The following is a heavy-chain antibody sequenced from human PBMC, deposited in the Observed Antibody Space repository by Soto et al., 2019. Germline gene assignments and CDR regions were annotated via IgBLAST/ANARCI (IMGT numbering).Heavy chain of an antibody. CDR3: ARKSYGPHVLYL. CDR2: IDWDGDK. CDR1: GVSLSTSGMR. Sequence: GPTPVNPTQTLTLSCTSSGVSLSTSGMRVSWIRQPPGKALEWLARIDWDGDKFYSTSLKTRLTISKDTSKNQVVLTMANMDSVSLATSYCARKSYGPHVLYLCGQGT. J-gene: IGHJ3*01. D-gene: IGHD4-17*01. V-gene: IGHV2-70*04.